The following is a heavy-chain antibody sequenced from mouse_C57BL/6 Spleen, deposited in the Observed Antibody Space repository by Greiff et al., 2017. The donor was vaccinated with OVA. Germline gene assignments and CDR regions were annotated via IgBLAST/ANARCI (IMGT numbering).Heavy chain of an antibody. CDR3: ARDGNYGFDY. D-gene: IGHD2-1*01. CDR1: GYTFTSYW. CDR2: IYPSDSET. Sequence: QVQLQQPGAELVRPGSSVKLSCKASGYTFTSYWMDWVKQRPGQGLEWIGNIYPSDSETHYNQKFKDKATLTVDKSSSTAYMQLSSLTSEDSAVYYCARDGNYGFDYWGQGTTLTVSS. J-gene: IGHJ2*01. V-gene: IGHV1-61*01.